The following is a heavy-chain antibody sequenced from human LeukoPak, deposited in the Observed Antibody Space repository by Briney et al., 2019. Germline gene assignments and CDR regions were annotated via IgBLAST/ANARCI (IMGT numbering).Heavy chain of an antibody. CDR3: AREGVRGTGRFDN. CDR1: GYTFSDYS. D-gene: IGHD3-3*01. Sequence: ASVKVSCKASGYTFSDYSIHWVRQAPGQGLEWMGWIIPNSGGTHYAQNFQGRVSMTGDTSSSTAYMELSRLRSDDTAVYYCAREGVRGTGRFDNWGPGTLVSVSS. CDR2: IIPNSGGT. V-gene: IGHV1-2*02. J-gene: IGHJ4*02.